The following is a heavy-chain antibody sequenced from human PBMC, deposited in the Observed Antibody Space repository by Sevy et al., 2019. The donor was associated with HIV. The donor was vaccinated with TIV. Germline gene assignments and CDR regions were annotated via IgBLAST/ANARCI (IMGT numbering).Heavy chain of an antibody. D-gene: IGHD1-26*01. J-gene: IGHJ3*02. V-gene: IGHV3-9*01. CDR3: AKDLYSGSSGRTDAFDI. Sequence: GGSLRLSCAASGFTFDDYAMHWVRQAPGKGLEWVSGISWNSGSIGYADSVKGRFTISRDNAKNSLYLQMNSLRAEDTALYYRAKDLYSGSSGRTDAFDIWGQGTMVTVSS. CDR1: GFTFDDYA. CDR2: ISWNSGSI.